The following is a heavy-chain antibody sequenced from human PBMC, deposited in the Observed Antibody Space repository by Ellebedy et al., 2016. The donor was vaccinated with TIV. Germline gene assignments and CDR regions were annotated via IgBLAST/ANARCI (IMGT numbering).Heavy chain of an antibody. CDR1: GFYFGDYW. V-gene: IGHV3-7*01. Sequence: GESLKISXAASGFYFGDYWMSWVRQAPGKGLEWVANIKKDGREKNYVDSVRGRFTISRDNAKNSLYLHMSSLRAEDTAVYYCARDGSIAVDGTSDYWGQGTLVTVSS. J-gene: IGHJ4*02. CDR2: IKKDGREK. CDR3: ARDGSIAVDGTSDY. D-gene: IGHD6-19*01.